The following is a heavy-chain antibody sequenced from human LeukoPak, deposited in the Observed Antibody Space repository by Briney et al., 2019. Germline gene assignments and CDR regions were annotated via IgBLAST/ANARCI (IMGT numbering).Heavy chain of an antibody. CDR1: GFTFRTYA. D-gene: IGHD2-21*02. Sequence: PGGSLRLSCAASGFTFRTYAMSWVRQAPGKGLDWVSVTSGRGDSTYYADSVKGRFTTSRDNSRNTLYLQMNSLSAEDTAVYYCAKDRGVTVDYYYYYMDVWGKGTPVTVSS. CDR3: AKDRGVTVDYYYYYMDV. CDR2: TSGRGDST. J-gene: IGHJ6*03. V-gene: IGHV3-23*01.